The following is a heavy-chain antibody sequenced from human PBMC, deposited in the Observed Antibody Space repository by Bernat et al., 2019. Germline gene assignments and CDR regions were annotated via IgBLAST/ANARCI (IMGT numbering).Heavy chain of an antibody. CDR3: ARNGLSGSHYFYFGMDV. V-gene: IGHV1-18*01. J-gene: IGHJ6*02. CDR1: GYTFSYYG. D-gene: IGHD5-12*01. Sequence: QVQLVQSGAEVKKPGASVKVSCKVSGYTFSYYGISWVRQAPGQVLEWMGWVSGYNGNTDYAEKFQGRVTMTTDTSTNTVYMDLRSLVSDDTAVYYCARNGLSGSHYFYFGMDVWGQGTTVIVSS. CDR2: VSGYNGNT.